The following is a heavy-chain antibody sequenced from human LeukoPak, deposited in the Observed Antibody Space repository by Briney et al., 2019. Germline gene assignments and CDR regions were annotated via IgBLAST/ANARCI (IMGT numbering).Heavy chain of an antibody. Sequence: SETLSLTCTVSGGSISSYYWSWIRQPAGKGLEWIGRIYTSGSTNYNPSLKSRVTMSVDTSKNQFSLKLSSVTAADTAVYYCARGPRLGYSSGLSAWDYWGQGTLVTVSS. CDR1: GGSISSYY. V-gene: IGHV4-4*07. D-gene: IGHD6-19*01. CDR3: ARGPRLGYSSGLSAWDY. CDR2: IYTSGST. J-gene: IGHJ4*02.